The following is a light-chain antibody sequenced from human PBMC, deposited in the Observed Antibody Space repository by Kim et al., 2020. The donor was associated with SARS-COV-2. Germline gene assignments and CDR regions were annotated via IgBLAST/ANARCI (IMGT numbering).Light chain of an antibody. CDR1: SSLVGNYNY. CDR2: DVS. Sequence: QSALTQPASVSGSPGQTITISCTGTSSLVGNYNYVSWYQQHPDKAPKLIIYDVSYRPSGVSTRFSGSKSGNTASLTISGLQAADEVDYYCTSYTGANTVVFGGGTQLTVL. V-gene: IGLV2-14*03. CDR3: TSYTGANTVV. J-gene: IGLJ2*01.